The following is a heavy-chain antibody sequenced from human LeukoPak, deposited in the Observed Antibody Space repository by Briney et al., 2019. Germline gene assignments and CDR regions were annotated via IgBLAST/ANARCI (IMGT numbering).Heavy chain of an antibody. Sequence: RGSLRLSCAASGFTFRSYSMNWVRQAPGKGLEWVSSISSSSSYIYYADSVKGRFTISRDNAKNSLYLQMNSLRAEDTAVYYCARDGYSGYDYRYYFDYWGQGTLVTVSS. CDR2: ISSSSSYI. J-gene: IGHJ4*02. CDR3: ARDGYSGYDYRYYFDY. CDR1: GFTFRSYS. V-gene: IGHV3-21*01. D-gene: IGHD5-12*01.